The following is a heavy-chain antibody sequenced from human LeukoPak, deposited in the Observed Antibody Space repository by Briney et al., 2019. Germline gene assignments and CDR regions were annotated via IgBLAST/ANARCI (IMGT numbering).Heavy chain of an antibody. Sequence: ADSVKGRFTISRDNSKNTLYLQMNSLRAEDTAVYYCARDYRSWAYCGGDCYSTAFDIWGQGTMVTVSS. CDR3: ARDYRSWAYCGGDCYSTAFDI. J-gene: IGHJ3*02. V-gene: IGHV3-30*01. D-gene: IGHD2-21*02.